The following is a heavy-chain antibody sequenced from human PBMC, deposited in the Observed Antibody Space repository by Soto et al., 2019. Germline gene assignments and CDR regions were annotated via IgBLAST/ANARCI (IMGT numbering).Heavy chain of an antibody. V-gene: IGHV1-46*01. D-gene: IGHD6-25*01. CDR2: ISPYDGNK. J-gene: IGHJ6*02. CDR1: GFTFTNYF. Sequence: VQLVQSGAEVKKPGASVKVSCKASGFTFTNYFFHWVRQAPRQGLEWMGIISPYDGNKNYQQSLQGRIAMTRDTSTSTVYMERRSLRSEATAVHFWARGAGPGSTGFYYSSGMDVRGHGTMITVSS. CDR3: ARGAGPGSTGFYYSSGMDV.